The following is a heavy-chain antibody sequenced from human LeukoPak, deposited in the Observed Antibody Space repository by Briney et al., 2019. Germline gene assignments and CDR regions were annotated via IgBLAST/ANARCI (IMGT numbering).Heavy chain of an antibody. CDR3: ARGLTVYAI. D-gene: IGHD2-8*01. V-gene: IGHV4-34*01. J-gene: IGHJ4*02. Sequence: SETLSLTCAVYGGSFSGYYWSWIRQPPGKGLEWIGEINHSGSTNYNPSLKSRVTISVDTSKNQFSLKLSPVTAADTAVYYCARGLTVYAIWGQGTLVTVSS. CDR2: INHSGST. CDR1: GGSFSGYY.